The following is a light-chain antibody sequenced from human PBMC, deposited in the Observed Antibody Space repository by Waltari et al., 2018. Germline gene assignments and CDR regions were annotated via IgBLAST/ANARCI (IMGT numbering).Light chain of an antibody. Sequence: ETVVTQSPATLSVSPGERATLSCRASQGISTNLAWYQQKPGQPPRRLIYGTINRAPCVPARFSGSGSGTEFTLTISVLQSEDFAVYYCQQYNDWPLTFGGGTKVDIK. CDR3: QQYNDWPLT. CDR2: GTI. V-gene: IGKV3D-15*03. J-gene: IGKJ4*01. CDR1: QGISTN.